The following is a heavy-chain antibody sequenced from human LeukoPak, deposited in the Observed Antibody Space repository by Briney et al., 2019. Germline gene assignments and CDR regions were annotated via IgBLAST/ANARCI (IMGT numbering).Heavy chain of an antibody. CDR3: ARDGTAAGLYFDL. D-gene: IGHD6-13*01. CDR1: GFTFTDYW. V-gene: IGHV3-7*01. CDR2: IRQDGSEK. J-gene: IGHJ4*01. Sequence: GGSLRLSCEVSGFTFTDYWMNWVRQAPGKGPEWVASIRQDGSEKTYVDSVKGRFTISRDKTKNSLSLQLNGLRAEDTAVYYCARDGTAAGLYFDLWGQGTLVTVSS.